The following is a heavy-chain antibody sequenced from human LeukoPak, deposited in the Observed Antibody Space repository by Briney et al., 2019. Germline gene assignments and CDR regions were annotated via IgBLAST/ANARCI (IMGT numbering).Heavy chain of an antibody. V-gene: IGHV3-66*01. CDR1: GFTVSSNY. Sequence: GGSLRLSRAASGFTVSSNYMSWVRQAPATGLEGVSVIYSGGSTYYADSVTGRFTISRENSKNSLYLQMTSLRAEDTAVYYCARGTSWSSGYYYDYWGQGTLVTVSS. CDR2: IYSGGST. D-gene: IGHD3-22*01. J-gene: IGHJ4*02. CDR3: ARGTSWSSGYYYDY.